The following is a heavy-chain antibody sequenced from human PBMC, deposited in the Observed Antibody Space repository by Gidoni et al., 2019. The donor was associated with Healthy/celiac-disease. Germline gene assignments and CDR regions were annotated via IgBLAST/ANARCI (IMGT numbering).Heavy chain of an antibody. CDR2: PILGIA. CDR3: ARDQGGNGDYY. V-gene: IGHV1-69*04. Sequence: PILGIANYAQKFQGRVTITADKSTSTAYMELSSLRSEDTAVYYCARDQGGNGDYYWGQGTLVTVSS. J-gene: IGHJ4*02. D-gene: IGHD4-17*01.